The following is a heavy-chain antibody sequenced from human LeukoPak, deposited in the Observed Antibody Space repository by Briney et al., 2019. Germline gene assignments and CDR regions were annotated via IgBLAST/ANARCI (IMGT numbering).Heavy chain of an antibody. Sequence: SETLSLTCAVYGGSFSGYHWSWIRQPPGKGLEWIGEINHSGSTNYNPSLKSRVTISVDTSKNQFSLKLSSVTAADTAVYYCARVYYYDSSGYSFDYWGQGTLVTVSS. CDR3: ARVYYYDSSGYSFDY. J-gene: IGHJ4*02. V-gene: IGHV4-34*01. D-gene: IGHD3-22*01. CDR2: INHSGST. CDR1: GGSFSGYH.